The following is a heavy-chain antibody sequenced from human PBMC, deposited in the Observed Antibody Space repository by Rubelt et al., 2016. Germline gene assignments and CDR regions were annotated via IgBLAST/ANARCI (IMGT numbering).Heavy chain of an antibody. CDR1: GFIFSTYS. CDR2: ISSSSGTI. V-gene: IGHV3-48*04. D-gene: IGHD3-16*01. Sequence: EVQLEESGGTLVQPGGSLRLSCAASGFIFSTYSMNWVRQAPGKGLEWVSYISSSSGTIYYADSVKGRFTLYRDHAKKALYLHMNSRRAEDTAVYYCGGGKVDWGYWGQGTLVTVSS. CDR3: GGGKVDWGY. J-gene: IGHJ4*02.